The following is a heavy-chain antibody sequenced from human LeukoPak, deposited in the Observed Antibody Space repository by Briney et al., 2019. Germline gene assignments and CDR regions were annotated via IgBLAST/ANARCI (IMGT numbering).Heavy chain of an antibody. J-gene: IGHJ5*02. CDR2: IYYSGST. D-gene: IGHD3-10*01. CDR3: ARVGFMVRGVIPNWFDP. CDR1: GGSISSSSYY. V-gene: IGHV4-39*07. Sequence: SETLSLTCTVSGGSISSSSYYWGWIRQPPGKGLEWIGSIYYSGSTYYNPSLKSRVTIPVDTSKNQFSLKLSSVTAADTAVYYCARVGFMVRGVIPNWFDPWGQGTLVTVSS.